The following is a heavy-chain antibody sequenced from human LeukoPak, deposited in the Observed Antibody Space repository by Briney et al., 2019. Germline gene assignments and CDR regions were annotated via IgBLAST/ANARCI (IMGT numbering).Heavy chain of an antibody. Sequence: GGSLRLSCAASGFSFHGYGMSWVRQAPGKGLEWVSGINWNGGDKRYADPVRGRFTIFRDNAKNSLYLHMNSLRGEDTALDYCERSPEWDPKQLGFKYFDYWGQGTLVTVSS. J-gene: IGHJ4*02. CDR1: GFSFHGYG. D-gene: IGHD1-26*01. CDR2: INWNGGDK. CDR3: ERSPEWDPKQLGFKYFDY. V-gene: IGHV3-20*04.